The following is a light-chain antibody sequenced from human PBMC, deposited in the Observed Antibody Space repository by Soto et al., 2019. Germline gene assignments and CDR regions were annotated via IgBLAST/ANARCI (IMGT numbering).Light chain of an antibody. CDR1: QSLLHSNGYNY. V-gene: IGKV2-28*01. Sequence: DTVMTQSPLSLSVTPGEPASISCRSGQSLLHSNGYNYLDWYLQTPGQSPHLLIYLASNRASGVPYWFNGRGSGSEFTLKISGVEAEDVGVYYWMYPLQTQYTFGHGTKLESK. CDR3: MYPLQTQYT. J-gene: IGKJ2*01. CDR2: LAS.